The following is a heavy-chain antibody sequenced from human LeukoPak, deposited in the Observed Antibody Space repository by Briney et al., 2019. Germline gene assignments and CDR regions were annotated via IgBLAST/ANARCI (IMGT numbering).Heavy chain of an antibody. CDR3: ARDGGYYREDC. CDR1: GFILSSYW. V-gene: IGHV3-7*01. Sequence: GGSLRLSCAVSGFILSSYWMSWVRQAPGKGLEWVANIKYDGSEKYYVDSVKGRFTISRDNAKNSLYLQMNSLRAEDTAVYYCARDGGYYREDCWGQGTLVTVSS. CDR2: IKYDGSEK. J-gene: IGHJ4*02. D-gene: IGHD3-22*01.